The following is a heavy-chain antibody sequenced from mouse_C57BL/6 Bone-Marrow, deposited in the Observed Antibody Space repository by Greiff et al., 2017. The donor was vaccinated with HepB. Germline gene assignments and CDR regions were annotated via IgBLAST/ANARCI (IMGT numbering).Heavy chain of an antibody. V-gene: IGHV5-12*01. CDR3: ARHKGDWDWFAY. Sequence: DVLLVESGGGLVQPGGSLKLSCAASGFTFSDYYMYWVRQTPEKRLEWVAYISNGGGSTYYPDTVKGRFTISRDNSKNTLYLQMGRLKSEDAAMYYCARHKGDWDWFAYWGQGTLVTVSA. J-gene: IGHJ3*01. CDR1: GFTFSDYY. D-gene: IGHD4-1*01. CDR2: ISNGGGST.